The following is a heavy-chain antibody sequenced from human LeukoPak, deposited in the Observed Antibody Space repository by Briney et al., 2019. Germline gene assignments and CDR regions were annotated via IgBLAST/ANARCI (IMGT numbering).Heavy chain of an antibody. Sequence: PGGPLRLSCAASGFTFSSYGMHWVRQAPGKGLEWVAFIRYDGSNKYYADSVKGRFTISRDNSKNTLYLQLNSLRAEDTAVFYCAKDWPQLAHYYYYMGVWGKGTTVTVSS. CDR3: AKDWPQLAHYYYYMGV. D-gene: IGHD6-13*01. V-gene: IGHV3-30*02. CDR1: GFTFSSYG. CDR2: IRYDGSNK. J-gene: IGHJ6*03.